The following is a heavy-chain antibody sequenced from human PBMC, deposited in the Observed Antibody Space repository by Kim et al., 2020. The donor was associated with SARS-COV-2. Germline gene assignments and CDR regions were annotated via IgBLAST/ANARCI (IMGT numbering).Heavy chain of an antibody. D-gene: IGHD2-2*01. CDR1: GYTFTSYA. V-gene: IGHV7-4-1*02. J-gene: IGHJ6*03. Sequence: ASVKVSCKASGYTFTSYAMNWVRQAPGQGLEWMGWINTNTGNPTYAQSFTGRVVFSLDTSASTAYLQISSLKAEDTAVYYCARDWYCSSTSCYGGYYYYYMAVWGKGTTVTVSS. CDR3: ARDWYCSSTSCYGGYYYYYMAV. CDR2: INTNTGNP.